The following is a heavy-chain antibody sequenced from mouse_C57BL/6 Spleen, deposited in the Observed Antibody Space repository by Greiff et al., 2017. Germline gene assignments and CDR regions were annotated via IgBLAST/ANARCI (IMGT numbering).Heavy chain of an antibody. CDR1: GFTFSDYG. J-gene: IGHJ3*01. V-gene: IGHV5-17*01. D-gene: IGHD2-5*01. Sequence: EVKLMESGGGLVKPGGSLKLSCAASGFTFSDYGMHWVRQAPEKGLEWVAYISSGSSTIYYADTVKGRFTISRDNAKNTLFLQMTSLRSEDTAMYYCARQSNGGFAYWGQGTLVTVSA. CDR2: ISSGSSTI. CDR3: ARQSNGGFAY.